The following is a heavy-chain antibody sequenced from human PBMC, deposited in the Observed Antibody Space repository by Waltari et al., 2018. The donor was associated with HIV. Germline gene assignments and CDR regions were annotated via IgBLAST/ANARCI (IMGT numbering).Heavy chain of an antibody. Sequence: QLQLQESGPGLVKPSETLSLTCTVSGGSISSSSYYWGWIRQPPGKGLEWIGSMYYSGSTYYNPSLKSRVTISVDTSKNQFSLKLSSVTAADTAVYYCARQGSEANYFDYWGQGTLVTVSS. CDR2: MYYSGST. CDR1: GGSISSSSYY. CDR3: ARQGSEANYFDY. V-gene: IGHV4-39*01. J-gene: IGHJ4*02. D-gene: IGHD3-10*01.